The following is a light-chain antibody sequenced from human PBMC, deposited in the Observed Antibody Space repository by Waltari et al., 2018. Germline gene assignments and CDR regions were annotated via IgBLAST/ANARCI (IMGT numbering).Light chain of an antibody. Sequence: LLMTPSPYSLAVSLGERAPINCKSRQSVLYRPNIKHSFAWYKQKPGNPPKLLIYWSADLESGVPERFTGRGSGTDVTLTISSLQADDFAIYYCQEYDNYPLTFGPGTKVDIK. J-gene: IGKJ3*01. CDR2: WSA. CDR1: QSVLYRPNIKHS. V-gene: IGKV4-1*01. CDR3: QEYDNYPLT.